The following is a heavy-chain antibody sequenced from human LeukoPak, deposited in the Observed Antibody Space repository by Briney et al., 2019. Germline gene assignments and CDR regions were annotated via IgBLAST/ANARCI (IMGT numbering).Heavy chain of an antibody. V-gene: IGHV1-8*02. Sequence: GASVKVSCKASGGTFSSYAISWVRQAPGQGLEWMGWMNPNSGNTGYAQKFQGRVTMTRNTSISTAYMELSSLRSEDTAVYYCARGGHSSGYLAPHDAFDIWGQGTMVTVSS. CDR1: GGTFSSYA. D-gene: IGHD3-22*01. CDR3: ARGGHSSGYLAPHDAFDI. CDR2: MNPNSGNT. J-gene: IGHJ3*02.